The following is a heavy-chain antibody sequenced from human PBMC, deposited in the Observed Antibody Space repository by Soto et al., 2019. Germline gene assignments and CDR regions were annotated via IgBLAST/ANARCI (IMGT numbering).Heavy chain of an antibody. CDR1: GGSFSGYY. J-gene: IGHJ4*02. D-gene: IGHD4-17*01. CDR2: INHSGST. V-gene: IGHV4-34*01. CDR3: ASDYGDYNY. Sequence: SETLSLTCAVYGGSFSGYYWSWIRQPPGKGLEWIGEINHSGSTNYNPSLKSRVTISVDTSKNQFSLKLSSVTAADTAVYYCASDYGDYNYWGQGTLVTVSS.